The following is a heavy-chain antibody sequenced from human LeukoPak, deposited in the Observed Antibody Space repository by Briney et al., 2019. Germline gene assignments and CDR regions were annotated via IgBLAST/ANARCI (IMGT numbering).Heavy chain of an antibody. V-gene: IGHV4-39*07. CDR2: IYYSGST. D-gene: IGHD3-9*01. CDR3: ASVLLRYFDWLLSLDAFDI. Sequence: KPSETLSLTCTVSGGSISSSSYYWGWIRQPPGKGLEWIGSIYYSGSTYYNPSLKSRVTISVDTSKNQFSLKLSSVTAADTAVYYCASVLLRYFDWLLSLDAFDIWGQGTMVTVSS. J-gene: IGHJ3*02. CDR1: GGSISSSSYY.